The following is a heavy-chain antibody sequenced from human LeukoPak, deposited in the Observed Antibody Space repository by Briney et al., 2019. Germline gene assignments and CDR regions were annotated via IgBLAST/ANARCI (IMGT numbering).Heavy chain of an antibody. J-gene: IGHJ4*02. Sequence: PGGSLRLSCAASGFTFSSYGMHWVRQAPGKGLEWAAFIRYDGSNKYYADSVKGRFTISRDNSKNTLYLQMNSLRAEDTAVYYCAKDRSNYEVIDYWGQGTLVTVSS. CDR3: AKDRSNYEVIDY. V-gene: IGHV3-30*02. D-gene: IGHD4-11*01. CDR1: GFTFSSYG. CDR2: IRYDGSNK.